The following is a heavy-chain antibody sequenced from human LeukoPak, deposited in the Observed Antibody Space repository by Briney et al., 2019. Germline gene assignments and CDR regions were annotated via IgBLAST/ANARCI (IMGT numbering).Heavy chain of an antibody. CDR1: GFTFSSYY. CDR2: ISGSGGST. D-gene: IGHD3-22*01. V-gene: IGHV3-23*01. J-gene: IGHJ4*02. Sequence: GGSLRLSCAASGFTFSSYYMAWVRQAPGKGLEWVSAISGSGGSTYYADSVKGRFTISRDNSKNTLYLQMNSLRAEDTAVYYCAKDRGYYDSSGYPFDYWGQGTLVTVSS. CDR3: AKDRGYYDSSGYPFDY.